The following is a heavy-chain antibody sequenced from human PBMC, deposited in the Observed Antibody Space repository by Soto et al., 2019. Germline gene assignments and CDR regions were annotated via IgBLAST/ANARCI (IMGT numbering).Heavy chain of an antibody. J-gene: IGHJ4*02. D-gene: IGHD6-6*01. Sequence: QVQLVESGGGVVQPGRSLRLSCAASGFTFSSYGMHWVRQAPGKGLEWVAVISYDGSNKYYADSVKGRFTISRDNSKNTLYLQMNSLRAEDTAVYYCAKGGIAARDGYYFDYWGQGTLVTVSS. CDR2: ISYDGSNK. V-gene: IGHV3-30*18. CDR1: GFTFSSYG. CDR3: AKGGIAARDGYYFDY.